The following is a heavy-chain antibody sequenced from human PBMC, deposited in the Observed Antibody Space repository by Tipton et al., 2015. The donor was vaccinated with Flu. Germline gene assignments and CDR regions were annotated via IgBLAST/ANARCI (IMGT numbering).Heavy chain of an antibody. CDR1: GFKFTDYY. CDR2: ISADGATV. J-gene: IGHJ4*02. D-gene: IGHD3-9*01. V-gene: IGHV3-11*01. Sequence: SLRLSCAASGFKFTDYYMTWVRQGPGKGLEWVAFISADGATVSYAASVMGRFTISRDNTINSLSLQMSSLGAEDTGVYYCARDQVSGRDWATPLDYWGQGTLVTVSS. CDR3: ARDQVSGRDWATPLDY.